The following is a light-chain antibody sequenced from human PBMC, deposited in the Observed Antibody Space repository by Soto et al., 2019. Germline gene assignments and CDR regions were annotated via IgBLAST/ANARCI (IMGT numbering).Light chain of an antibody. CDR1: SSDVGGYDY. CDR3: SSYAGTHIV. CDR2: DVS. J-gene: IGLJ1*01. V-gene: IGLV2-8*01. Sequence: QSVVTQPPSASGAPGQSVANSCTGNSSDVGGYDYVSWYQQHPGKAPKLMIYDVSKRPSGVPDRFSGSKSGNTASLTVSGLQAEDEADYYCSSYAGTHIVFGTGTKVTVL.